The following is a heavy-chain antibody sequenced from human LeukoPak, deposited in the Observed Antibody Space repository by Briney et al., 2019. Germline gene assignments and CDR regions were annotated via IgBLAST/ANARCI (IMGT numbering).Heavy chain of an antibody. V-gene: IGHV3-23*01. CDR3: AKDLYTTGWWGYFDY. CDR2: ISGSGGGGTS. D-gene: IGHD6-19*01. CDR1: GFTFSSYA. Sequence: GGSLRLSCAASGFTFSSYAMSWVRQAPGRGLEWVSTISGSGGGGTSYYADSVKGRFTVSRDNSKNKLYLQMNSLRAEDTAIYSCAKDLYTTGWWGYFDYWGQGTLVTVSS. J-gene: IGHJ4*02.